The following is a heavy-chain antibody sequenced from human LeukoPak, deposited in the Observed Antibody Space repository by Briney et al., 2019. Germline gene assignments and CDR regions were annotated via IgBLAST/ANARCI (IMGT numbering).Heavy chain of an antibody. CDR1: GGSVSSGSYS. CDR3: ARELGDYSAVFDY. CDR2: IHYSGST. J-gene: IGHJ4*02. D-gene: IGHD4-11*01. Sequence: PSETLSLTCTVSGGSVSSGSYSWSWLRQPPGKGLEWIGYIHYSGSTNYNPSLKSRVTISVDTSKNQFSLKLSSVTAADTAVYYCARELGDYSAVFDYWGQGTLVTVSS. V-gene: IGHV4-61*01.